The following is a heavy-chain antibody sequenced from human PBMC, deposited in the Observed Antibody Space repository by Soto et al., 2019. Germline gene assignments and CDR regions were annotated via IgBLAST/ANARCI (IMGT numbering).Heavy chain of an antibody. D-gene: IGHD5-18*01. Sequence: EVQLVESGGGLVQPGGSLRLSCAASGFTFSSYEMNWVRQAPGKGLEWVSYISSSGSTIYYADSVKGRFTISRDNAKNSLYLQMNSLRAEDTAVYYCARDVDTAMVMFFDYWGQGTLVTVSS. CDR1: GFTFSSYE. CDR3: ARDVDTAMVMFFDY. CDR2: ISSSGSTI. V-gene: IGHV3-48*03. J-gene: IGHJ4*02.